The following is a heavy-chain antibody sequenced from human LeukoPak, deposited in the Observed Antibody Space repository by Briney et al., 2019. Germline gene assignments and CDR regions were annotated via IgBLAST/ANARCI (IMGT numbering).Heavy chain of an antibody. CDR3: ARDRGAYYGSGYFDS. V-gene: IGHV1-3*01. D-gene: IGHD3-10*01. J-gene: IGHJ4*02. Sequence: ASVKVSCKASGYTFTSYAMHWVRQAPGQRREWMGGINACNGNTKYSQKFQGRVTITRDTASSTAYMALSRLRSEDTAVYYCARDRGAYYGSGYFDSWGQGTLVTVSS. CDR2: INACNGNT. CDR1: GYTFTSYA.